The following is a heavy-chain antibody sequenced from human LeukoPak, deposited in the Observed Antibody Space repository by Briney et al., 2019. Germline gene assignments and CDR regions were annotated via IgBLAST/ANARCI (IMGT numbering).Heavy chain of an antibody. CDR3: ARAVVVVPAVVPLNWFDP. Sequence: SVKVSCKASGGTFSSYAISWVRQAPGQGLEWMGGIIPIFGTANYAQKFQGRVTITADESTSTAYMELSSLRSEDTAVYYCARAVVVVPAVVPLNWFDPWGQGTLVTVSS. CDR2: IIPIFGTA. CDR1: GGTFSSYA. J-gene: IGHJ5*02. V-gene: IGHV1-69*01. D-gene: IGHD2-2*01.